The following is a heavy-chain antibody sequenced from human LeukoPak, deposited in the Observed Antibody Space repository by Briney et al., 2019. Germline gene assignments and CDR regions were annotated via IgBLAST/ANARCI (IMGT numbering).Heavy chain of an antibody. Sequence: GASVKDSCKASGYTFTTYNINWVRQAPGQGREWMGWISGYNGNTNYAQKLQGRVTMTTDTSTRTAYMELRSLKSDDTAVYYCASLKNYYDSSGYLVTDAFDIWGQGTMVTVSS. D-gene: IGHD3-22*01. CDR3: ASLKNYYDSSGYLVTDAFDI. J-gene: IGHJ3*02. CDR1: GYTFTTYN. CDR2: ISGYNGNT. V-gene: IGHV1-18*01.